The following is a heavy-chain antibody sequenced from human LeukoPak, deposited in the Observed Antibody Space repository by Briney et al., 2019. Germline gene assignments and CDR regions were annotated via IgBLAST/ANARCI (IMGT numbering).Heavy chain of an antibody. CDR2: INHSGST. CDR1: GGSISSSNW. CDR3: ARASYYGSGNWFDP. J-gene: IGHJ5*02. D-gene: IGHD3-10*01. Sequence: SGTLSLTCAVSGGSISSSNWWSWVRQPPGKGLEWIGEINHSGSTNYNPSLKSRVTISVDTSKNQFSLKLSSVTASDTAVYYCARASYYGSGNWFDPWGQGTLVTVSS. V-gene: IGHV4-4*02.